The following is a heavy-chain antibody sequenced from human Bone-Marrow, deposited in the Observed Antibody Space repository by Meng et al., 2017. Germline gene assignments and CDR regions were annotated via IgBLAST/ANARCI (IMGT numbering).Heavy chain of an antibody. J-gene: IGHJ6*02. CDR1: GGSISSYY. V-gene: IGHV4-4*07. CDR3: ALLWFGELLTTDYYYGMDV. D-gene: IGHD3-10*01. CDR2: IYTSGST. Sequence: GSLRLSCTVSGGSISSYYSSWIRQPAGKGLEWIGRIYTSGSTNYNPSLKSRVTMSVDTSKNQFPLKLSSVTAADTAVYYCALLWFGELLTTDYYYGMDVWGQGTTVTVSS.